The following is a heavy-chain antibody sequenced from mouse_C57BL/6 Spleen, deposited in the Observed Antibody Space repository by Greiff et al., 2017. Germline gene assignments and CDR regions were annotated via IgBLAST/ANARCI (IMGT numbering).Heavy chain of an antibody. CDR1: GYSITSGYY. J-gene: IGHJ3*01. V-gene: IGHV3-6*01. CDR2: ISYDGSN. D-gene: IGHD1-1*01. CDR3: AREDYGSSPFAY. Sequence: VQLQQSGPGLVKPSQSLSLTCSVTGYSITSGYYWNWIRQFPGNKLEWMGYISYDGSNNYNPSLKNRISITRDTSKNQFFLKLNSVTTEDTATYYCAREDYGSSPFAYWGQGTLVTVSA.